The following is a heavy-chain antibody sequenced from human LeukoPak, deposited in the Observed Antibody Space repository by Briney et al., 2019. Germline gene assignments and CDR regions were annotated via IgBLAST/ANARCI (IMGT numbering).Heavy chain of an antibody. Sequence: SETLSLTCTVSGGSISSYYWSWIRQPPGKGLEWIGYIYYSGSTNYNPSLKSRVTISVDTSKNQFSLKLSSVTAADTAVYYCARGSSGWYGDYYYGMDVWSQGTTVTVSS. D-gene: IGHD6-19*01. CDR3: ARGSSGWYGDYYYGMDV. V-gene: IGHV4-59*01. CDR2: IYYSGST. CDR1: GGSISSYY. J-gene: IGHJ6*02.